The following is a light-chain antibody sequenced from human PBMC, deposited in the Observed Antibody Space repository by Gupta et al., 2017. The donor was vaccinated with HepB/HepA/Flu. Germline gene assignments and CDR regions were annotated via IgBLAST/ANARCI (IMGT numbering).Light chain of an antibody. J-gene: IGKJ2*01. CDR1: QSVSSNY. CDR2: GAS. Sequence: PGERAALSCRASQSVSSNYLAWYQQKPGQAPRLLIYGASSRATGIPDRFSGSGSGTDFTLTISRLEPEDFAVYYCQQDSNSPFTFGQGTKLEIK. V-gene: IGKV3-20*01. CDR3: QQDSNSPFT.